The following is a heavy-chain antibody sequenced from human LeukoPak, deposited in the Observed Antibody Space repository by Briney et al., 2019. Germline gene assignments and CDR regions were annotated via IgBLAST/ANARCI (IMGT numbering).Heavy chain of an antibody. Sequence: ASVKVSCKASGDTFTSYYMHSVRQAPGQGLEWMGIINPSGGSTSYAQKFQGRVTMTRDTSTSTVYMELSSLRSEDTAVYYCARAYYDSSGYRPEYFQHWGQGTLVTVSS. V-gene: IGHV1-46*01. J-gene: IGHJ1*01. CDR3: ARAYYDSSGYRPEYFQH. CDR2: INPSGGST. D-gene: IGHD3-22*01. CDR1: GDTFTSYY.